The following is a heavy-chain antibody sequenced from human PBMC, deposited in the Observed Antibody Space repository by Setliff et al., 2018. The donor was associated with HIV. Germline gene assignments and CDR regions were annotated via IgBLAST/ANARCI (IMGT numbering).Heavy chain of an antibody. D-gene: IGHD3-3*01. Sequence: GGSLRLSCAASGFTFSSYGMSWVRQAPGKGLEWVSGISDGGGSTHYADSVKGRFTISRDNSKNTLYLQMNSLRAEDTAVYYCAKDRITISAFDHWGQGTLVTVS. CDR3: AKDRITISAFDH. J-gene: IGHJ4*02. V-gene: IGHV3-23*01. CDR2: ISDGGGST. CDR1: GFTFSSYG.